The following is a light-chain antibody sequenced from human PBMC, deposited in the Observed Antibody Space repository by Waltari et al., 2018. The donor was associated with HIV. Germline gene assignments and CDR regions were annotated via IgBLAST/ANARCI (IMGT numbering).Light chain of an antibody. CDR1: QAITNY. CDR2: LAS. Sequence: DVQLTQSPSFLSASVGDRVTITCRASQAITNYFAWSQQKPGKAPKLLIKLASALQSGVPSRFSGSGSGTEFTLTIRGLQPEDLATYYCQQADFYPVTFGGGTRVEIK. J-gene: IGKJ4*01. V-gene: IGKV1-9*01. CDR3: QQADFYPVT.